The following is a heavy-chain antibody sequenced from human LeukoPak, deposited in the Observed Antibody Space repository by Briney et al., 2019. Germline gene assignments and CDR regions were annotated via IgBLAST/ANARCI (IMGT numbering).Heavy chain of an antibody. CDR1: GLSFSRHT. D-gene: IGHD5-18*01. CDR3: ARYGDSYGYAFDY. Sequence: GGSLRLSCAASGLSFSRHTMNWVRQAPGKGLEWVSSISSRSINIYYADSVKGRFTISRDNAKNSLYLHMNSLRAEDTAVYYCARYGDSYGYAFDYWGQGTLVTVSS. J-gene: IGHJ4*02. V-gene: IGHV3-21*01. CDR2: ISSRSINI.